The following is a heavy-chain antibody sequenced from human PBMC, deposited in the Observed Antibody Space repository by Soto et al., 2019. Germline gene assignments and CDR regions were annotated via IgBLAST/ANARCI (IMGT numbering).Heavy chain of an antibody. CDR3: AKGLPYSGYDYYFDH. CDR2: ISNRSRYI. CDR1: GFTFSSHS. J-gene: IGHJ4*02. D-gene: IGHD5-12*01. Sequence: GGSLRLSCAASGFTFSSHSMNWVRQAPGKGLEWVSSISNRSRYIYYADSVKGRFIISRDNSRSTLYLQMNSLRAEDTAVYYCAKGLPYSGYDYYFDHWGRGTLVTVSS. V-gene: IGHV3-21*04.